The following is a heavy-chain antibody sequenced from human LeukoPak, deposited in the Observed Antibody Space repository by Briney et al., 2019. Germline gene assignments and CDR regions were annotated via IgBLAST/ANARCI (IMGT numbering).Heavy chain of an antibody. CDR2: IFASGST. V-gene: IGHV4-59*10. J-gene: IGHJ4*02. CDR1: GGSFSGYY. D-gene: IGHD1-26*01. CDR3: VRGIVGTTRHFDF. Sequence: SEALSLTCGVYGGSFSGYYWSWIRQPAGKGLEWVGRIFASGSTNYNPSLRSRVTMSVDTSKNQFSLKLRSVTDADTAVYYCVRGIVGTTRHFDFWGQGTLVTVSS.